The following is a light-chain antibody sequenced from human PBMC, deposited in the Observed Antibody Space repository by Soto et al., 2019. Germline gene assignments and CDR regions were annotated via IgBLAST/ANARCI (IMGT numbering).Light chain of an antibody. CDR1: QSISTY. Sequence: DIQMTQSPSSLSASVGDRVTISCRASQSISTYLNWYQQTPGKAPELLISAASTLQIGVPSRFRGSGSGTDFTLIISSLQAEDVAVYYCQHYTSIPRTFGQGTKVEIK. J-gene: IGKJ1*01. CDR3: QHYTSIPRT. CDR2: AAS. V-gene: IGKV1-39*01.